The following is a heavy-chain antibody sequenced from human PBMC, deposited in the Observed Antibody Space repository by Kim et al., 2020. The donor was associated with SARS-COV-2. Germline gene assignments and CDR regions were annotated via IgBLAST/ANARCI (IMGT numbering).Heavy chain of an antibody. CDR3: ARDARIVGDNDAFDI. J-gene: IGHJ3*02. Sequence: SETLSLTCTVSGGSISSYYWSWIRQPAGKGLEWIGRIYTSGSTNYNPSLKSRVTMSVDTSKNQFSLKLSSVTAADTAVYYCARDARIVGDNDAFDIWGQGTMVTVSS. V-gene: IGHV4-4*07. D-gene: IGHD1-26*01. CDR2: IYTSGST. CDR1: GGSISSYY.